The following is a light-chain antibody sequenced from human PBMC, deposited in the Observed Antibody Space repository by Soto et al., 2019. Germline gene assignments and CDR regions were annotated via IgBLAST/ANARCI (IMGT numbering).Light chain of an antibody. CDR1: QSVSNY. Sequence: EIVLTQSPATLSWSPGQRATLSCRASQSVSNYLGWYQQKPDQAPRLLIYDASNRATGIPARFSGSGSGTDFTLIISSLEPEDFAVYYCQQRSNWPGTFGQGTKVEIK. CDR3: QQRSNWPGT. V-gene: IGKV3-11*01. CDR2: DAS. J-gene: IGKJ1*01.